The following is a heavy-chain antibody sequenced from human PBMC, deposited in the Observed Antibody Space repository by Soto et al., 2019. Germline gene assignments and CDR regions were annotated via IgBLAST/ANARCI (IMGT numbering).Heavy chain of an antibody. CDR2: ISYDGSNK. CDR3: AILGAVAGYFDY. Sequence: QVQLVESGGGVVQPGRSLRLSCAASGFTFSSYAMHWVRQAPGKGLEWVAVISYDGSNKYYADSVKGRFTISRDNSKNTLYLQMNSLRAEDTAVYYCAILGAVAGYFDYWGQGTLVTVSS. J-gene: IGHJ4*02. CDR1: GFTFSSYA. D-gene: IGHD6-19*01. V-gene: IGHV3-30-3*01.